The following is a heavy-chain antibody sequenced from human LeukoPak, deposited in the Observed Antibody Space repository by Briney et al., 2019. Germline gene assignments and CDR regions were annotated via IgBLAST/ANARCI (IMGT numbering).Heavy chain of an antibody. D-gene: IGHD6-13*01. CDR2: IKQDGSEK. Sequence: GGSLRLSCAASGFTFSSYWMSWVRQAPGKGLEWVANIKQDGSEKYYVDSVKGRFTISRDNAKNSLDLQMNSLSAEDAAVYYCARYGSSWYRTYYYYYYMDVWGKGTPVTFSS. CDR3: ARYGSSWYRTYYYYYYMDV. CDR1: GFTFSSYW. J-gene: IGHJ6*03. V-gene: IGHV3-7*01.